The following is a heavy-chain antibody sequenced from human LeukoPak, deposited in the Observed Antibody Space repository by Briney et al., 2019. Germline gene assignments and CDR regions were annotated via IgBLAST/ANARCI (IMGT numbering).Heavy chain of an antibody. V-gene: IGHV3-49*04. D-gene: IGHD3-10*01. CDR3: TRVEGGYYYGSGSYYNF. Sequence: PGRSLRLSCTASGFTFGDYAMSWVRQAPGKGLEWVGFIRSKAYGGTTEYAASVKGRFTISRDDSKSIAYLQMNSLKTEDTAVYYCTRVEGGYYYGSGSYYNFWGQGTLVTVSS. CDR1: GFTFGDYA. CDR2: IRSKAYGGTT. J-gene: IGHJ4*02.